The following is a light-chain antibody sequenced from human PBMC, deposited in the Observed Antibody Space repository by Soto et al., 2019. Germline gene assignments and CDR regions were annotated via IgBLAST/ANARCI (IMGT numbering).Light chain of an antibody. CDR2: GSS. CDR3: QQYGSSPFT. J-gene: IGKJ3*01. CDR1: QSISSNY. Sequence: EIVLTQSPGTLSLSPGERATLSCWASQSISSNYLAWYQQKPGQPPRLLISGSSIRATGIPTRFSGSASGTTFTLTISSLEPEDFAVFYCQQYGSSPFTFGPGTKVDFK. V-gene: IGKV3-20*01.